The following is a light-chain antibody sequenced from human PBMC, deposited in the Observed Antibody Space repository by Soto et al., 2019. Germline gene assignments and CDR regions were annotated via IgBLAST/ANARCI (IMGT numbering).Light chain of an antibody. CDR3: SSYAGSYILGV. V-gene: IGLV2-11*01. J-gene: IGLJ7*01. Sequence: QSVLTQPASVSGSPGQSITISCTGTTSDIGGSNYVSWYQQYPGKAPKLIIYDVTKRTSGVPDRFSGSKSGNSASLTISGLQAEDEADYYCSSYAGSYILGVFGGGTQLTVL. CDR1: TSDIGGSNY. CDR2: DVT.